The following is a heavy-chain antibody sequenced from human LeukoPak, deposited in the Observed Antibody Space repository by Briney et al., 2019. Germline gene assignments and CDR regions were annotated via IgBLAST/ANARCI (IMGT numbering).Heavy chain of an antibody. CDR1: GGSFSGYY. J-gene: IGHJ4*02. V-gene: IGHV4-34*01. Sequence: SETLSLTCAVYGGSFSGYYWSWIRQPPGKGLEWIGEINHSGSTNYNPSLKSRVTISVDTSKNQFSLKLSSVTAADTAVYYCARAPVSSGGYSYGYSDYWGQGTLVTVPS. CDR2: INHSGST. D-gene: IGHD5-18*01. CDR3: ARAPVSSGGYSYGYSDY.